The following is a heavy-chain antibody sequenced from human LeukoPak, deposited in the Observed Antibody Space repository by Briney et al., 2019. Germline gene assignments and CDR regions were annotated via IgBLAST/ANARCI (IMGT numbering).Heavy chain of an antibody. J-gene: IGHJ6*02. CDR1: GGSISSYY. D-gene: IGHD6-6*01. Sequence: SETLSLTCTVSGGSISSYYWSWIRQPPGKGLEWSGYIYYSGSTNYNPSLKSRVTISVDTSKNQFSLKLGSVTAADTAVYYCARAAGRIGYSSSSGLDYYYGMDVWGQGTTVTVSS. CDR3: ARAAGRIGYSSSSGLDYYYGMDV. CDR2: IYYSGST. V-gene: IGHV4-59*01.